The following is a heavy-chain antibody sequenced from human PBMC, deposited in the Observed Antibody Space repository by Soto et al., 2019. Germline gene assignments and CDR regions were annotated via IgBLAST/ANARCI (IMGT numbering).Heavy chain of an antibody. D-gene: IGHD3-22*01. CDR2: ISAYNGNT. CDR1: GYTFTSYG. J-gene: IGHJ4*02. Sequence: ASVKVSCKASGYTFTSYGISWVRQAPGQGLEWMGWISAYNGNTNYAQKFQGRVTITADESTSTAYMELSSLRSEDTAVYYCARVGGDAYYYDSSGYYYNYWGQGTLVTVSS. CDR3: ARVGGDAYYYDSSGYYYNY. V-gene: IGHV1-18*01.